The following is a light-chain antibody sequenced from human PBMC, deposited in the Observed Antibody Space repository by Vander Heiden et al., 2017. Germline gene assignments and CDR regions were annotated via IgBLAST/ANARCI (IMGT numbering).Light chain of an antibody. CDR1: SRDVGYYNF. V-gene: IGLV2-14*01. Sequence: QSALTQPASVSGSPGQSITISCTGTSRDVGYYNFVSWYQQNPGKAPKLMIYDVSKRPSGVSNRFSGSKSGNTASLTISGLQAEDEADYYCSSDTSSATFVFGTGTKVAVL. CDR2: DVS. J-gene: IGLJ1*01. CDR3: SSDTSSATFV.